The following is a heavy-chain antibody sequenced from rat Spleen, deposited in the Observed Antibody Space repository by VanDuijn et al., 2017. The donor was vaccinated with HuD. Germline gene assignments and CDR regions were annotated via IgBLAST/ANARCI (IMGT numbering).Heavy chain of an antibody. CDR3: TTDTFYDGSYYPGGFDY. J-gene: IGHJ2*01. V-gene: IGHV5-31*01. CDR1: GFTFNNYW. D-gene: IGHD1-12*02. CDR2: ITNASGRT. Sequence: EVQLVESGGGLVQPGRSLKLSCVASGFTFNNYWMTWIRQAPGKGLEWVASITNASGRTYYPDSVKVRFTISRDNAKTTLYLQMNNLRSEDTATYYCTTDTFYDGSYYPGGFDYWGQGVWSQSPQ.